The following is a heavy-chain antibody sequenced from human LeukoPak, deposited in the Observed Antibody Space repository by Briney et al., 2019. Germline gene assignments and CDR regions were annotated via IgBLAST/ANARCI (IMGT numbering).Heavy chain of an antibody. J-gene: IGHJ3*02. CDR2: INPNSGGT. CDR3: ARLLTNYYAFDI. V-gene: IGHV1-2*02. Sequence: ASVKVSCKASGYTFTGYYMHWVRQAPGQGLEWMGWINPNSGGTNYAPKFQGRVTMTRATSISTAYMGLSRLRSDDTAVYYCARLLTNYYAFDIWGQGTMVTVSS. CDR1: GYTFTGYY. D-gene: IGHD4/OR15-4a*01.